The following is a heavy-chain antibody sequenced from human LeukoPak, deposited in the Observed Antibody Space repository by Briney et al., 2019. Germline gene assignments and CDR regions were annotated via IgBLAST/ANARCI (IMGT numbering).Heavy chain of an antibody. CDR1: GGSFSGYY. J-gene: IGHJ4*02. CDR2: INHSGST. D-gene: IGHD4-17*01. V-gene: IGHV4-34*01. CDR3: ARANYGDSY. Sequence: PSETLSLTCAVYGGSFSGYYWSWIRQPPGKGLEWIGEINHSGSTNYNPSLKSRVTISVDTSKNQFSLKLSSVTAADTAVYYCARANYGDSYWGQGTLVTVSS.